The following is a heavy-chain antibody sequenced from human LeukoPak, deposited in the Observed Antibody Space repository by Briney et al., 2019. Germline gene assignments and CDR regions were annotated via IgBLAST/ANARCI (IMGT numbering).Heavy chain of an antibody. CDR2: IIPIVATA. V-gene: IGHV1-69*01. J-gene: IGHJ4*02. CDR1: ERLFRRFV. CDR3: ARGVEAGLAYCGGDCYSYHLIN. D-gene: IGHD2-21*02. Sequence: PVKASCTAAERLFRRFVISRVGQAPGHGREGRGGIIPIVATAHYAQRSQGRVTITADECTSTAYMELSSLRSEDTAVYYCARGVEAGLAYCGGDCYSYHLINWGQGTLVTVSS.